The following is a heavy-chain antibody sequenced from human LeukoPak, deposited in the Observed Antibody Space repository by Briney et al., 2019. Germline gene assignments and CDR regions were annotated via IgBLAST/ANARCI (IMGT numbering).Heavy chain of an antibody. Sequence: SETLSLTCTVSGGSISSYYWSWIRQPPGKGLEWIGYIYYSGSTNYNPSLKSRVTISVDTSKNQFSLKLSSVTAADTAVYYCAGHGTGSYFDYWGQGTLVTVSS. CDR2: IYYSGST. D-gene: IGHD3-10*01. CDR3: AGHGTGSYFDY. J-gene: IGHJ4*02. V-gene: IGHV4-59*08. CDR1: GGSISSYY.